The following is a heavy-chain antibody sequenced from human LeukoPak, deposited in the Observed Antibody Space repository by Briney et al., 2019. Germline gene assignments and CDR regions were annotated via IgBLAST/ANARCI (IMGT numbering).Heavy chain of an antibody. CDR2: IIPIFGTA. CDR1: GYTFTSYG. CDR3: ARDHRITGDDNWFDP. V-gene: IGHV1-69*13. D-gene: IGHD1-20*01. J-gene: IGHJ5*02. Sequence: GASVKVSCKASGYTFTSYGISWVRQAPGQGLEWMGGIIPIFGTANYAQKFQGRVTITADESTSTAYMELSSLRSEDTAVYYCARDHRITGDDNWFDPWGQGTLVTVSS.